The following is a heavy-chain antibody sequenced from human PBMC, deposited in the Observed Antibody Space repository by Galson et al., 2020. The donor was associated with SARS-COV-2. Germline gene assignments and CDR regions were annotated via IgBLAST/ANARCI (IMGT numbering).Heavy chain of an antibody. CDR1: GDSVSSNSAA. CDR3: ARSPGVTVARTMDV. J-gene: IGHJ6*02. D-gene: IGHD6-19*01. CDR2: TYYRSKWSS. V-gene: IGHV6-1*01. Sequence: SETLSLTCDISGDSVSSNSAAWNWIRQSPSRGLEWLGRTYYRSKWSSDYAVSVKSRISINPDPSKNQFSLQLRSVIPEDTAVYYCARSPGVTVARTMDVWGQGTTVTVSS.